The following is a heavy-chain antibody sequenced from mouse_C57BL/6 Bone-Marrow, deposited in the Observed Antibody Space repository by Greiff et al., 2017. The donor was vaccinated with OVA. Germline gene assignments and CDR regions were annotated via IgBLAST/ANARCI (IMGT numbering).Heavy chain of an antibody. Sequence: VQLKESGAELVRPGASVKLSCTASGFNIKDDYMHWVKQRPEQGLEWIGWIDPENGDTEYASKFQGKATIPADTSSNTAYLQLSSLTSEDTAVYYSTIITAVPGYYAMDYWGQGTSVTVSS. D-gene: IGHD1-1*01. J-gene: IGHJ4*01. CDR1: GFNIKDDY. CDR2: IDPENGDT. CDR3: TIITAVPGYYAMDY. V-gene: IGHV14-4*01.